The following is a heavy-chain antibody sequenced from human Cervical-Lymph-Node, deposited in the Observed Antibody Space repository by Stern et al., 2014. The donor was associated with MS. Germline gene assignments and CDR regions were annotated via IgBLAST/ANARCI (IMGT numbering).Heavy chain of an antibody. CDR3: ARKGTYGLDF. V-gene: IGHV5-51*01. Sequence: EVQLVESGAEVKKPGESLKISCKGSGYNFASYWLGWGRQVPGKGLEWMGIIYPDDSDTRYTPSFQGQVTMSADKSITTAFLQWSSLKASDTAFYFCARKGTYGLDFWGQGALVTVSS. CDR2: IYPDDSDT. J-gene: IGHJ4*02. D-gene: IGHD3-10*01. CDR1: GYNFASYW.